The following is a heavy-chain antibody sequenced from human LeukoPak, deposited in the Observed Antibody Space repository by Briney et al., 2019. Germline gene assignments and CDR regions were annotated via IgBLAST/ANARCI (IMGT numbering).Heavy chain of an antibody. CDR2: ISGSSSGT. CDR3: AREQGYSGYVGSYFDY. CDR1: GFTFSSYA. J-gene: IGHJ4*02. D-gene: IGHD5-12*01. Sequence: GGSLRLSCAASGFTFSSYAMSWVRQAPGKGLEWISAISGSSSGTYYADSVKGRFTISRDNSKNTLYLQLNSLRVEDTAVYYCAREQGYSGYVGSYFDYWGQGTLVTVSS. V-gene: IGHV3-23*01.